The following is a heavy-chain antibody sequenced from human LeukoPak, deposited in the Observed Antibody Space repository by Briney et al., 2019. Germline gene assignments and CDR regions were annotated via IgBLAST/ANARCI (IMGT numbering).Heavy chain of an antibody. J-gene: IGHJ4*02. CDR3: ARGRDRYYYGSGSYYGPFDY. V-gene: IGHV3-33*08. CDR2: IWYDGSNK. D-gene: IGHD3-10*01. Sequence: GGSLRLSCAASGFTFSSYGMHWVRQAPGKGLEWVAVIWYDGSNKYYADSVKGRFTISRDNSKNTLYLQMNSLRAEDTAVYYCARGRDRYYYGSGSYYGPFDYWGQGTLVTVSS. CDR1: GFTFSSYG.